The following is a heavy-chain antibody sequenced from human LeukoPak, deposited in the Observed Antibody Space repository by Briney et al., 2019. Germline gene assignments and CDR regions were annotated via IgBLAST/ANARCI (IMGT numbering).Heavy chain of an antibody. Sequence: GRSLRLSCAASGFTFSSYAMHWVRQAPGKGLEWVAVISYDGSNKYYADSVKGRFTISRDNSKNTLYLQMNSLRAEDTAVYYCAREHEQQLASDYWGQGTLVTVSS. V-gene: IGHV3-30-3*01. CDR3: AREHEQQLASDY. D-gene: IGHD6-13*01. CDR2: ISYDGSNK. J-gene: IGHJ4*02. CDR1: GFTFSSYA.